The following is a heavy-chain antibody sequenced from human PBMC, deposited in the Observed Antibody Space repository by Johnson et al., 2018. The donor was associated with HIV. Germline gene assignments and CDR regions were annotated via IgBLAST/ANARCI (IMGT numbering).Heavy chain of an antibody. D-gene: IGHD3-10*01. CDR1: GFTFSSYA. CDR2: ISYDGSNK. J-gene: IGHJ3*02. CDR3: ARDAGISGDAFDI. V-gene: IGHV3-30*04. Sequence: QVQLVESGGGVVQPGRSLRLSCAASGFTFSSYAMHWVRQAPGKGLEWVAVISYDGSNKYYADSVKGRFTIARDNAKNSLYLQMNSLRAEDTAVYYCARDAGISGDAFDIWGQGTMVTVSS.